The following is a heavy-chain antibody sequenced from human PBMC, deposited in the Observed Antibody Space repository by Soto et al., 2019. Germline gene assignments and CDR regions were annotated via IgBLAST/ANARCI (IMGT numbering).Heavy chain of an antibody. V-gene: IGHV1-8*01. CDR2: MNPNSGNT. CDR1: GYTFTSYD. J-gene: IGHJ6*02. D-gene: IGHD3-22*01. Sequence: QVQLVQSGAEVKKPGASVKVSCKTSGYTFTSYDISWVRQATGQGLEWMGGMNPNSGNTGYAQKFQGRVTMTRNTSIRTVYMDLSSLTSEDTAVYYCAREVVSRGMDVWGQGTTVTVSS. CDR3: AREVVSRGMDV.